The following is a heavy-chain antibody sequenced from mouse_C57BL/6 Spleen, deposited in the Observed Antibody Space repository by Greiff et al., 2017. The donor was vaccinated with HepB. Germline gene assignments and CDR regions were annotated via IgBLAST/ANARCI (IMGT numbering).Heavy chain of an antibody. CDR2: LYPGGGYT. CDR3: ARRGPMVTTPTGGFAY. CDR1: GYTFTNYW. D-gene: IGHD2-2*01. Sequence: QVHVKQSGAELVRPGTSVKMSCKASGYTFTNYWIGWAKQRPGHGLEWIGDLYPGGGYTNYNEKFKGKATLTADKSSSTAYMQFSSLTSEDSAIYYCARRGPMVTTPTGGFAYWGQGTLVTVSA. J-gene: IGHJ3*01. V-gene: IGHV1-63*01.